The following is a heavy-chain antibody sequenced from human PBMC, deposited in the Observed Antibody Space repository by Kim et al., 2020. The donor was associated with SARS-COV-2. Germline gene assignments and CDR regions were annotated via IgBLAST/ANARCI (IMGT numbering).Heavy chain of an antibody. J-gene: IGHJ2*01. Sequence: GGSLRLSCAASGFTFSDYYMSWIRQAPGKGLEWVSYISSSSSYTNYADSVKGRFTISRDNAKNSLYLQMNSLRAEDTAVYYCARVESPPGWNYYGSGSYYIGLWGRGTLVTVSS. D-gene: IGHD3-10*01. CDR3: ARVESPPGWNYYGSGSYYIGL. CDR1: GFTFSDYY. V-gene: IGHV3-11*05. CDR2: ISSSSSYT.